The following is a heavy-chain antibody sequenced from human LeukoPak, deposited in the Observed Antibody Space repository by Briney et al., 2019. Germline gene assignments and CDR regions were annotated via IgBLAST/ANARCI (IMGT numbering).Heavy chain of an antibody. D-gene: IGHD3-16*01. CDR2: IHPVDSDT. Sequence: GESLKISCKGSGYIFSSYWIGWVRQMPGKGLEWMGIIHPVDSDTRYSPSFQGQVSISADKSITTAYLQWSSLKASDTAMYYCARHRGGALRYFDYWGQGTLVTVSS. CDR1: GYIFSSYW. CDR3: ARHRGGALRYFDY. J-gene: IGHJ4*02. V-gene: IGHV5-51*01.